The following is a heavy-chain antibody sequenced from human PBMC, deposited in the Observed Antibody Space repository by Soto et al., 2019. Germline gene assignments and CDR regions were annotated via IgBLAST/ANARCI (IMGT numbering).Heavy chain of an antibody. J-gene: IGHJ6*01. Sequence: APVKVSCKASGYTFTSYDINWVRQATGQGLEWMGWMNPNSGNTGYAQKFQGRVTMTRNTSITTAYMELSSLRSKDTAVYYYAXEPYYDFWSRYPRGMDVWGQGTTVTVSS. V-gene: IGHV1-8*01. CDR3: AXEPYYDFWSRYPRGMDV. CDR2: MNPNSGNT. D-gene: IGHD3-3*01. CDR1: GYTFTSYD.